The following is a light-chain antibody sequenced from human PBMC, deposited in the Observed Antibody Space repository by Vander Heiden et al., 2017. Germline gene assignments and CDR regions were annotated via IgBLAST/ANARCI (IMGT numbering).Light chain of an antibody. J-gene: IGLJ3*02. Sequence: QSVLTQPPSASVTPGHRVPLSCSGRSSKIGSNTVNWYQQLPGTAPKLLIYSNNPRPSGVPDRVSGSKSGTSASMASSGRQAEDEADYYCAAWDDSLNGRVFGGGTKLTVL. CDR1: SSKIGSNT. V-gene: IGLV1-44*01. CDR3: AAWDDSLNGRV. CDR2: SNN.